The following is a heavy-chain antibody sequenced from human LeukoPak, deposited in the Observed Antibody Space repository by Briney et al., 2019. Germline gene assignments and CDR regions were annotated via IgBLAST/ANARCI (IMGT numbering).Heavy chain of an antibody. J-gene: IGHJ3*02. D-gene: IGHD2-2*01. CDR2: ISSSGSTI. CDR1: GLTVTNAW. CDR3: AREGSVRCSSTSCSNDAFDI. Sequence: GGSLRLSCAASGLTVTNAWMNWVRQAPGKGLEWVSYISSSGSTIYHADSVKGRFTISRDNAKNSLYLQMNSLRAEDTAVYYCAREGSVRCSSTSCSNDAFDIWGQGTMVTVSS. V-gene: IGHV3-11*01.